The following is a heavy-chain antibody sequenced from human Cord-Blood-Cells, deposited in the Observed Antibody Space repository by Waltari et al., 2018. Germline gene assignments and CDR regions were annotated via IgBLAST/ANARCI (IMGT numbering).Heavy chain of an antibody. D-gene: IGHD1-26*01. Sequence: QVQLQQWGAGLLKPSETLSLTCAVYGGSFSGYYWSWIRQPPGKGLEWIGEINHSGSTNYNPSLKSGVTISVDASKNQFSLKLSSVTAADTAVYYCAGRVGGTKRLIEDIWGQGTMVTVSS. CDR1: GGSFSGYY. CDR2: INHSGST. CDR3: AGRVGGTKRLIEDI. V-gene: IGHV4-34*01. J-gene: IGHJ3*02.